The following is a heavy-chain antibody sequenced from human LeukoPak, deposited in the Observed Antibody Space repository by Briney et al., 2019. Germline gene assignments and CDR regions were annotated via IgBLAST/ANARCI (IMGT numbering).Heavy chain of an antibody. V-gene: IGHV4-59*12. J-gene: IGHJ4*02. CDR2: IYYSGST. CDR1: GGSISSYY. D-gene: IGHD3-22*01. Sequence: SETLSFTCTVSGGSISSYYWSWIRQPPGKGLEWIGYIYYSGSTNYNPSLKSRVTISVDTSKNQFSLKLSSVTAADTAVYYCARERYTYYYDSSGFDYWGQGTLVTVSS. CDR3: ARERYTYYYDSSGFDY.